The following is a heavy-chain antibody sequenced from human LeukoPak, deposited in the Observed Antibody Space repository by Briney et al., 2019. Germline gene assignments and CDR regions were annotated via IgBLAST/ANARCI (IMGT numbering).Heavy chain of an antibody. CDR1: GFTFSSYA. D-gene: IGHD1-26*01. CDR2: ISYDGSNK. Sequence: PGRSLRLSCAASGFTFSSYAMHWVRQAPGKGLEWVAVISYDGSNKYYADSVKGRFTISRDNSKNTLYLQMNSLRAEDTAVYYCARAEVGVSDYWGQGTLVTVSS. J-gene: IGHJ4*02. CDR3: ARAEVGVSDY. V-gene: IGHV3-30-3*01.